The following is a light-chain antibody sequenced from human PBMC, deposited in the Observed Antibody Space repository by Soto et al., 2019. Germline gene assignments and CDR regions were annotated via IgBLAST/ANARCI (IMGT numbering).Light chain of an antibody. J-gene: IGLJ3*02. CDR2: EVT. CDR3: SSHAGISNVV. V-gene: IGLV2-8*01. CDR1: SSDVGGYNY. Sequence: QSALTQPPSASGSPGQSVTISCTGTSSDVGGYNYVSWYQQHPGKAPKLIIYEVTKRPSGVPDRFSGSKSGNTASLTVSWLLAEDEADYYCSSHAGISNVVFGGGTKLTVL.